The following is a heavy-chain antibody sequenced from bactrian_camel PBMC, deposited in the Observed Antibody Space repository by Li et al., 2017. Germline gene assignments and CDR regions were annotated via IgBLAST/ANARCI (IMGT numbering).Heavy chain of an antibody. CDR1: GLVYPFWS. D-gene: IGHD5*01. CDR2: IDSRGTT. Sequence: HVQLVESGGGSVQAGGSLTLSCAASGLVYPFWSMAWFRQAPGKEREGVARIDSRGTTEYVDSEKGRFTVFKGNAGKTLYLQMNSLRPEDAAKYYCAADREDGWLKGECKVVAPRVGYWGQGTQVTVS. J-gene: IGHJ6*01. CDR3: AADREDGWLKGECKVVAPRVGY. V-gene: IGHV3S61*01.